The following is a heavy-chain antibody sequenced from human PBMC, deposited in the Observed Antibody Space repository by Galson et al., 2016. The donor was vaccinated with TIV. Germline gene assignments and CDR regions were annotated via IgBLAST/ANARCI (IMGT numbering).Heavy chain of an antibody. CDR1: GYTFTSYG. CDR3: ARGTGPGYCDSTSCYGYYGFDV. CDR2: INPHSGGT. D-gene: IGHD2-2*03. V-gene: IGHV1-2*05. J-gene: IGHJ6*02. Sequence: SVKVSCKASGYTFTSYGISWVRQAPGQGLEWMGRINPHSGGTDYAPKFQGRVTMTRDTSISTAYMDLSGLKSDDTHVYYCARGTGPGYCDSTSCYGYYGFDVWGQGTTVTVSS.